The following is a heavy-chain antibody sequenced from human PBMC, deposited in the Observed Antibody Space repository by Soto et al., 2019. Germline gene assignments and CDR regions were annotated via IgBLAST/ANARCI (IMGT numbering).Heavy chain of an antibody. Sequence: ASVKVSCKASGYAFIGHFIHWVRQAPGQGLEWMGWINPNSGGTNYAQKFQGRVTMTRDTSISTAYMELSSLRSDDTAVYCCVRSVPYNWFDPWGQGTLVTVSS. CDR2: INPNSGGT. V-gene: IGHV1-2*02. CDR1: GYAFIGHF. CDR3: VRSVPYNWFDP. J-gene: IGHJ5*02.